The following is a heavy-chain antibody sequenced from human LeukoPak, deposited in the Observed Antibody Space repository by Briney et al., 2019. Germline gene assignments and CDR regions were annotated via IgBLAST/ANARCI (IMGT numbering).Heavy chain of an antibody. V-gene: IGHV1-69*05. CDR1: GYTFTGYY. J-gene: IGHJ4*02. Sequence: ASVKVSCKASGYTFTGYYMHWVRQAPGQGPEWMGGVMPLFGTPSYAQKFQGRVTVITDDSTNTAYMEVSSLRYDDTAIYYCAATDGYIHRHPLYYLDYWGQGTLVIVSS. D-gene: IGHD5-24*01. CDR2: VMPLFGTP. CDR3: AATDGYIHRHPLYYLDY.